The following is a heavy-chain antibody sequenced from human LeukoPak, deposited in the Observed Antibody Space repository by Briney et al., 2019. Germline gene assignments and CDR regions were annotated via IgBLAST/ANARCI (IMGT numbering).Heavy chain of an antibody. V-gene: IGHV3-30*18. CDR1: GFTFSSYG. D-gene: IGHD5/OR15-5a*01. CDR3: AKDLRSGMDV. J-gene: IGHJ6*02. CDR2: ISYDGSNK. Sequence: PGRSLRPSCAASGFTFSSYGMHWVRQAPGKGLEWVAVISYDGSNKYYADSVKGRFTISRDNSKNTLYLQMNSLRAEDTAVYYCAKDLRSGMDVWGQGTTVTVSS.